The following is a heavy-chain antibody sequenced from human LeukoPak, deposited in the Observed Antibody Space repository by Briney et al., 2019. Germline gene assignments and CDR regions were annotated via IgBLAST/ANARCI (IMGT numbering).Heavy chain of an antibody. CDR3: ARGAITFGGVIVKQSNWFDP. Sequence: PSETLSLTCAVYGGSFSGYYWSWIRQPPGKGLEWIGEINHSGSTNYNPSLKSRVTTSVDTSKNQFSLKLSSVTAADTAVYYCARGAITFGGVIVKQSNWFDPWGQGTLVTVSS. CDR1: GGSFSGYY. J-gene: IGHJ5*02. V-gene: IGHV4-34*01. D-gene: IGHD3-16*02. CDR2: INHSGST.